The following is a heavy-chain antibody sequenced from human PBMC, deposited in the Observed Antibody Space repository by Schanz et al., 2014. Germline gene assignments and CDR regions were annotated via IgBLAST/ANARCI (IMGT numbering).Heavy chain of an antibody. Sequence: EVQLVESGGGLVQPWGSLRLSCAASGFTFSSYSMNWVRQAPGQGLECVSYISGSSSTIYSTDSVKGRFTISRDNAKNSLFLQMNSLRDEDTAVYYCARVRGTKVDFWGQGTLVTVSS. CDR2: ISGSSSTI. CDR3: ARVRGTKVDF. D-gene: IGHD1-1*01. V-gene: IGHV3-48*02. CDR1: GFTFSSYS. J-gene: IGHJ4*02.